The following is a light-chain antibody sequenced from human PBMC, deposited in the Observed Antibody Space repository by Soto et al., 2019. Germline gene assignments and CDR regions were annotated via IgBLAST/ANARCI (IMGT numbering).Light chain of an antibody. CDR3: QQYHNWPPIT. J-gene: IGKJ5*01. V-gene: IGKV3-20*01. CDR2: GAS. Sequence: VLTQSPGTLSLSPGERATLSCRASQSVGSDYLAWYQQKPGQAPRILIFGASGRATGIPDRFSGSGSGTEFTLTISSLQSEDFAVYYCQQYHNWPPITFGQGTRLEIK. CDR1: QSVGSDY.